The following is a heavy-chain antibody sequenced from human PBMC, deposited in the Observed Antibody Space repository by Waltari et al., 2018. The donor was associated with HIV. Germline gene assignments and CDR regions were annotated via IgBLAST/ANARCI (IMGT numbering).Heavy chain of an antibody. J-gene: IGHJ4*02. D-gene: IGHD1-26*01. CDR3: ARDHEVGAIAFDY. Sequence: EAQLVESGGGLIQPGGSLRRLCAASGFTVSSTYLTWARQAPGKGLEWVSVIYSGGSTYYADSVKGRFTISRDNSKNTLYLQMNSLRAEDTAVYYCARDHEVGAIAFDYWGQGTLVTVSS. CDR2: IYSGGST. CDR1: GFTVSSTY. V-gene: IGHV3-53*01.